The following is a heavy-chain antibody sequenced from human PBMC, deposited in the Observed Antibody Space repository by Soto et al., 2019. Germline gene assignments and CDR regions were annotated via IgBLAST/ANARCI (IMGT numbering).Heavy chain of an antibody. V-gene: IGHV1-18*01. D-gene: IGHD2-15*01. Sequence: GASVKVSCKASGYTFTKYHVDWVRQAPGQGFEWMGTIRADSGDVNFAQKFQGRISMTSDIRTTTVYMELRSLIFDDAATYYCATSIGMWYRHWGQGTLVNSPQ. CDR3: ATSIGMWYRH. CDR1: GYTFTKYH. CDR2: IRADSGDV. J-gene: IGHJ4*02.